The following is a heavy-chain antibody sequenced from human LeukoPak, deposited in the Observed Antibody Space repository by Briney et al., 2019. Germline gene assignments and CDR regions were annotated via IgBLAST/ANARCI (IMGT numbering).Heavy chain of an antibody. V-gene: IGHV3-30*18. Sequence: PGGSLRLSCAASGFTFSSYGMHWVRQAPGKGLEWVAVISYDGSNKYYADSVKGRFTISRDNSKNTLYLQMNSLRAEDTAVYYCAKAAGYDFWSGYGLWGQGTMVTVSS. J-gene: IGHJ3*01. CDR1: GFTFSSYG. D-gene: IGHD3-3*01. CDR2: ISYDGSNK. CDR3: AKAAGYDFWSGYGL.